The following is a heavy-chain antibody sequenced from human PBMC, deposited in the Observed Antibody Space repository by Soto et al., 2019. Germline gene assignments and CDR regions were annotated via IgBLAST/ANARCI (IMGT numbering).Heavy chain of an antibody. Sequence: GGSLRLSCAASGFPFSSYGMHWVRQAPGKGLEWVAVISYDGSNKYYADSVKGRFTISRDNSKNTLYLQMNSLRAEDTAVYYCAKDLHLRWYGMDVWGQGTTVTVSS. D-gene: IGHD4-17*01. J-gene: IGHJ6*02. V-gene: IGHV3-30*18. CDR1: GFPFSSYG. CDR3: AKDLHLRWYGMDV. CDR2: ISYDGSNK.